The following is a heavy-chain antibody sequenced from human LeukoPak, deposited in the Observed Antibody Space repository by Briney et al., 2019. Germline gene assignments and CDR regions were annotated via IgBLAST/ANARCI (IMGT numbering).Heavy chain of an antibody. D-gene: IGHD2-15*01. V-gene: IGHV1-8*02. CDR3: AGTTTEAATFDY. J-gene: IGHJ4*02. CDR2: MNPNSGNT. CDR1: GYTFTSYG. Sequence: GASVKVSCKASGYTFTSYGINWVRQATGQGLEWMGWMNPNSGNTGYAQKFQGRVTMTRNTSISTAYMELSSLRSEDTAVYYCAGTTTEAATFDYWGQGTLVTVSS.